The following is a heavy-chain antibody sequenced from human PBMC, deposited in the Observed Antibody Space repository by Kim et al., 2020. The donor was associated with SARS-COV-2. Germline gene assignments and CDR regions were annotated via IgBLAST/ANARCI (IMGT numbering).Heavy chain of an antibody. V-gene: IGHV1-8*01. Sequence: ASVKVSCKASGYTFTSYDINWVRQATGQGLEWMGWMNPKSGDTGYAQKFQGRVTMTRNTSISTAYMELSSLRSEDTAVYYCARGLGERGYSYGGHHYWGQGTLVTVSS. CDR2: MNPKSGDT. J-gene: IGHJ4*02. CDR3: ARGLGERGYSYGGHHY. D-gene: IGHD5-18*01. CDR1: GYTFTSYD.